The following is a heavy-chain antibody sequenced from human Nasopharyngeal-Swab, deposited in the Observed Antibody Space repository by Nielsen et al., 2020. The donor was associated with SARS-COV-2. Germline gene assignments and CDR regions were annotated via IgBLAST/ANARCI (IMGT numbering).Heavy chain of an antibody. CDR3: AKAPRGITMSYFQH. CDR2: ISGSGGST. D-gene: IGHD3-10*02. CDR1: GFTFSSYA. V-gene: IGHV3-23*01. J-gene: IGHJ1*01. Sequence: GESLKISCAASGFTFSSYAMSWVRQAPGKGLEWVSAISGSGGSTYYADSVKGRFTISRDSSKNTLYLQMNSLRAEDTAVYYCAKAPRGITMSYFQHWGQGTLVTVSS.